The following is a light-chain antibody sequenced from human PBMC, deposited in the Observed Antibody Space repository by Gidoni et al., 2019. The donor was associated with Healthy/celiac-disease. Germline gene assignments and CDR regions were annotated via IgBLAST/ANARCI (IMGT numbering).Light chain of an antibody. Sequence: IVLTQSPATLSLSPGERATLSCRASQSVSSYLAWYQQHPGQAPRLLIYDASNRATGIPARFSGSGSGTDFTLTISSLEPEDFAVYYCQQRSNWLTFXGXTKVEIK. V-gene: IGKV3-11*01. J-gene: IGKJ4*01. CDR2: DAS. CDR1: QSVSSY. CDR3: QQRSNWLT.